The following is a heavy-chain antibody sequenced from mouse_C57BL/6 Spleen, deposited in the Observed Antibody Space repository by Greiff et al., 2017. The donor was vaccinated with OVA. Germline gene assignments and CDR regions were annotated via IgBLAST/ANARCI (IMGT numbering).Heavy chain of an antibody. CDR2: INPSNGGT. Sequence: QVHVKQPGTELVKPGASVKLSCKASGYTFTSYWMHWVKQRPGQGLEWIGNINPSNGGTNYNEKFKSKATLTVDKSSSTAYMQLSSLTSEDSAVYYCAIGLDSSGSPFAYWGQGTLVTVSA. CDR1: GYTFTSYW. J-gene: IGHJ3*01. D-gene: IGHD3-2*02. V-gene: IGHV1-53*01. CDR3: AIGLDSSGSPFAY.